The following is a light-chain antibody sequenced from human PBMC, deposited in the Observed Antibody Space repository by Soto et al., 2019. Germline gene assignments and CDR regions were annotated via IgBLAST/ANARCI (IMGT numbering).Light chain of an antibody. V-gene: IGLV1-36*01. J-gene: IGLJ3*02. CDR3: AAWDDSVNGWV. Sequence: QSVLTQPPSVSEAPGRRVTISCSGSSFNIANKAVNWYRQLPGKAPQLLIYYDDMLSSGVSDRFSGSKSGTSASLAISGLQSEDEADYYCAAWDDSVNGWVFGGGTKLTVL. CDR2: YDD. CDR1: SFNIANKA.